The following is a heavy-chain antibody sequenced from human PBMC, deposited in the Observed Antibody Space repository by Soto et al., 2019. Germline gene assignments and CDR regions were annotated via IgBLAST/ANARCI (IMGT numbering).Heavy chain of an antibody. J-gene: IGHJ6*02. D-gene: IGHD3-9*01. V-gene: IGHV1-69*13. CDR1: GCSFSSYA. CDR3: SRGTISASPIYYYGMDV. CDR2: IIPIFGTA. Sequence: GVSVKVSCKASGCSFSSYAISWVRQDPGQGLEWMGGIIPIFGTANYAQKFQGRVTITADESTSTAYMELSSLRSEDTAVYYCSRGTISASPIYYYGMDVWGQGTTVTVSS.